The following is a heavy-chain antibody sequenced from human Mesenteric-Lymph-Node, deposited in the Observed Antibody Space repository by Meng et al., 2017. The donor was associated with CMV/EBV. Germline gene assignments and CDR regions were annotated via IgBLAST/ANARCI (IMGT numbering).Heavy chain of an antibody. D-gene: IGHD6-13*01. CDR3: AREVAGDY. CDR1: GYTFTAYY. Sequence: ASVKVSCKASGYTFTAYYIHWVRQAPGQGLQWMGWINPNSGATNYAQNFQGRVTMTRDTSISTAYMELSSLRSDDTAVYYCAREVAGDYWGQGTLVTVSS. CDR2: INPNSGAT. V-gene: IGHV1-2*02. J-gene: IGHJ4*02.